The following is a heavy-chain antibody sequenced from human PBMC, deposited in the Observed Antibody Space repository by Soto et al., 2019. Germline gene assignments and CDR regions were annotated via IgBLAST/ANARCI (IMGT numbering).Heavy chain of an antibody. V-gene: IGHV5-51*01. D-gene: IGHD2-2*01. CDR3: VRGTSCYPVCDWFHP. Sequence: PGESLKISCKGSGYSFTSYWIGWVRQMPGKGLEWMGIIYPGDSDTRYSPSFQGQVTISADKSISTAYLQWSSLKASDTAMYYCVRGTSCYPVCDWFHPWGQGTLVTVSS. J-gene: IGHJ5*02. CDR1: GYSFTSYW. CDR2: IYPGDSDT.